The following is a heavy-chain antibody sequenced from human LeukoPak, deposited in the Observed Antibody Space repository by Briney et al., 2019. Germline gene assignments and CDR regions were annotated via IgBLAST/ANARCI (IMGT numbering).Heavy chain of an antibody. Sequence: PGGSLRLSCAASGFTFSNNWMHWVRQAPGKGLVWVSGIDSVGSSTTCADSVKGRFTISRDNAKSTLYLQMNSLRAEDTAVYYCARESSGFDYWGQGTPVTVSS. CDR2: IDSVGSST. V-gene: IGHV3-74*01. J-gene: IGHJ4*02. CDR3: ARESSGFDY. CDR1: GFTFSNNW. D-gene: IGHD3-22*01.